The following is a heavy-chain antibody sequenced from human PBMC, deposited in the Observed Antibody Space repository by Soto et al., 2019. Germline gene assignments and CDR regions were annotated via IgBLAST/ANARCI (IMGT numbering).Heavy chain of an antibody. Sequence: GGSLRLSCAASGFTFSSYSMNWVRQAPGKGLEWVSSISSSSSYIYYANSVKGRFTISRDNAKNSLYLQMNSLRAEDTAVYYCARDLIRGVVPAAMKDYWCQGTLVTVSS. CDR1: GFTFSSYS. V-gene: IGHV3-21*01. D-gene: IGHD2-2*01. CDR3: ARDLIRGVVPAAMKDY. CDR2: ISSSSSYI. J-gene: IGHJ4*02.